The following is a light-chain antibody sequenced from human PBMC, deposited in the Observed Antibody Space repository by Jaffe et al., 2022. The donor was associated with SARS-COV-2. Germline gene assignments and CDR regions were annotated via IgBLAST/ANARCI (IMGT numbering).Light chain of an antibody. V-gene: IGKV1-33*01. CDR1: QDISNY. J-gene: IGKJ3*01. CDR2: DAS. CDR3: QQYDNLPPVF. Sequence: DIQMTQSPSSLSASVGDRVTITCQASQDISNYLNWYQQKPGKAPKLLIYDASNLETGVPSRFSGSGSGTDFTFTISSLQPEDIATYYCQQYDNLPPVFFGPGTKVDIK.